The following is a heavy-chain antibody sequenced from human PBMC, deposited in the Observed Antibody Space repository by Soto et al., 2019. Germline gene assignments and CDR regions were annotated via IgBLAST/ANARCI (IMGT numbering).Heavy chain of an antibody. D-gene: IGHD3-9*01. V-gene: IGHV1-24*01. CDR2: FDPEDGET. CDR1: GGYTLTELS. CDR3: ATAHLIRYGRDY. Sequence: GASVKVSCKVSGGYTLTELSMHWVRQAPGKGLEWMGGFDPEDGETIYAQRFQGRVTMTEDTSLQTAYMELSSLRSEDTAVYYCATAHLIRYGRDYWGQGTLVTVSS. J-gene: IGHJ4*02.